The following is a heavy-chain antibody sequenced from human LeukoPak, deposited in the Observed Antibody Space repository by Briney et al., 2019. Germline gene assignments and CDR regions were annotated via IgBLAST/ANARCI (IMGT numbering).Heavy chain of an antibody. V-gene: IGHV4-30-4*01. CDR1: GGSISSGDYY. CDR2: IYYSGST. D-gene: IGHD5-18*01. J-gene: IGHJ4*02. CDR3: ARGGYSYGFVLDY. Sequence: PSETLSLTCTVSGGSISSGDYYWSSIRQPPGEGLGLIGYIYYSGSTYYNPSLKSRVTISVDTSKNQFSLKLSSVTAADTAVYYCARGGYSYGFVLDYWGQGTLVTVSS.